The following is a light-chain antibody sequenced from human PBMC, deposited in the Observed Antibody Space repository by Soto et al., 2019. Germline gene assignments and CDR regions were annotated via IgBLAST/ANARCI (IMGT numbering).Light chain of an antibody. J-gene: IGKJ5*01. V-gene: IGKV3-20*01. CDR3: QQYGSSRFT. Sequence: EIVLTQSPATLSLSPGERATLSCRASQSVSSCYLAWYQTKPGQAPSLLIYGASSRATGIPDRVSGSGSGTDFTLTISRLEPDDFAVYYCQQYGSSRFTCGQGTRLEIK. CDR2: GAS. CDR1: QSVSSCY.